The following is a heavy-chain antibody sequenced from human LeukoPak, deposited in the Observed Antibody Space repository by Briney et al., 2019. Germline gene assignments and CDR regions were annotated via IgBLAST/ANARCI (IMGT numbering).Heavy chain of an antibody. CDR2: INPNSGGT. V-gene: IGHV1-2*02. CDR1: GYTFTGYY. J-gene: IGHJ5*02. CDR3: ARDQVAAIRGNWFDP. D-gene: IGHD5-12*01. Sequence: ASVKVSCKASGYTFTGYYIHWVRQAPGQGLEWMGWINPNSGGTNYAQNFQGRVTMTRDTSITTAYMDLTRLRSDDTAVYYCARDQVAAIRGNWFDPWGQGTLVTVSS.